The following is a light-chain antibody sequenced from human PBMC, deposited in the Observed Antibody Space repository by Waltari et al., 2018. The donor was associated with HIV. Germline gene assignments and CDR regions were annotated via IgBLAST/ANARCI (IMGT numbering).Light chain of an antibody. J-gene: IGLJ3*02. V-gene: IGLV2-8*01. CDR2: EVT. Sequence: HSALTQPPSASGSPGQSVTLSCTGTSSHVGTYHYVSLYQQHPDTAPKLILYEVTKRPSGVPDRFSGSKSVNTASLTVSGLQAEDEADYYCTSYAGSNNWVFGGGTKLTVL. CDR3: TSYAGSNNWV. CDR1: SSHVGTYHY.